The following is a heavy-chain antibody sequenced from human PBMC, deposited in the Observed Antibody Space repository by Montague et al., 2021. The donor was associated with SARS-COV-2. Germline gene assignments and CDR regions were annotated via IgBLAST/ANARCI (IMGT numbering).Heavy chain of an antibody. V-gene: IGHV4-59*01. CDR3: SRAQPRAMEF. J-gene: IGHJ4*02. CDR2: VFLSGNI. CDR1: GGSFSTYY. Sequence: SETLSLTCTVSGGSFSTYYCTWIWKPPTTGMEWIGNVFLSGNINRNPSPKRRVPMSVDTSKNQFFLVLNSVTPADTAVYYCSRAQPRAMEFWGLGAQVTVSS. D-gene: IGHD3-10*01.